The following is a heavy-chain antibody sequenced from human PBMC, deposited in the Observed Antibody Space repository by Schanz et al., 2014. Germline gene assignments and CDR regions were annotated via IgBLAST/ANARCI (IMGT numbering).Heavy chain of an antibody. D-gene: IGHD2-15*01. CDR2: ISPSSSYI. CDR3: ATENWWTVEK. J-gene: IGHJ4*02. Sequence: EVQLVESGGGLVRPGDSLRLSCAASGFTFSSYNINWVRQAPGKGLEYISSISPSSSYIYYADSVKGRFTISRDNAKNSLYLQMNSLRAEDAAVYYCATENWWTVEKWGQGTLVTVSS. V-gene: IGHV3-21*02. CDR1: GFTFSSYN.